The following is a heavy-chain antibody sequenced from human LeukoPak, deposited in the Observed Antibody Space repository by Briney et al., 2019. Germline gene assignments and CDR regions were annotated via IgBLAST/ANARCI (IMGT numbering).Heavy chain of an antibody. Sequence: PGGSLRLSCAASGFTFDDYAMHWVRQTLGKGLECVSLISEDGGDTWYADSVKGRFTISRDNSKNSLYLQMNSLRAEDTAFYYCAKDKTRGPGDYWGQGTLVTVSS. CDR1: GFTFDDYA. CDR2: ISEDGGDT. V-gene: IGHV3-43*02. CDR3: AKDKTRGPGDY. D-gene: IGHD1-14*01. J-gene: IGHJ4*02.